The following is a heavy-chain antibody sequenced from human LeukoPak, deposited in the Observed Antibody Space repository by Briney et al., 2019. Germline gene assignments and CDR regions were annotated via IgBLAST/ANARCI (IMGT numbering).Heavy chain of an antibody. Sequence: SETQSLTCAVYGGSFSGYYWSWIRQPPGKGLEWIGEINHSGSTNYNPSLKSRVTISVDTSKNQFSLKLSSVTAADTAVYYCARGRITIFGVVIKPLDYWGQGTLVTVSS. CDR1: GGSFSGYY. V-gene: IGHV4-34*01. J-gene: IGHJ4*02. CDR3: ARGRITIFGVVIKPLDY. D-gene: IGHD3-3*01. CDR2: INHSGST.